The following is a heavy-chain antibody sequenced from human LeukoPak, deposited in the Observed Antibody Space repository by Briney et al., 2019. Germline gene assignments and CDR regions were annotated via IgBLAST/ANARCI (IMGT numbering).Heavy chain of an antibody. J-gene: IGHJ4*02. Sequence: SETLSLTCTVSGGSISSHYWSWIRQPPGKGLEWIGYIYSSGSTKYNPSLQSRVTISVDTSKKQFSLKVSSVTAADTAVYYCARFLYGHYFDYWGQGTLVTVSS. CDR2: IYSSGST. D-gene: IGHD3-10*01. V-gene: IGHV4-59*11. CDR1: GGSISSHY. CDR3: ARFLYGHYFDY.